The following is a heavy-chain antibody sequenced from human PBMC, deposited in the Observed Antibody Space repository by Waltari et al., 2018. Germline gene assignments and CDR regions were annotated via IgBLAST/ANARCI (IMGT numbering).Heavy chain of an antibody. J-gene: IGHJ3*01. Sequence: QLQLQESGPGLVKPSETLSLTCSVSGVSITTTRHYWGWIRQPPGQGLEWIGTMSYSGAPYSSPSLKSRVTISRDTSKNQLSLRLGSVTAADTAVYYCATYIGASVGTAAYDVWGQGTMVTVSA. CDR3: ATYIGASVGTAAYDV. CDR1: GVSITTTRHY. D-gene: IGHD5-12*01. V-gene: IGHV4-39*01. CDR2: MSYSGAP.